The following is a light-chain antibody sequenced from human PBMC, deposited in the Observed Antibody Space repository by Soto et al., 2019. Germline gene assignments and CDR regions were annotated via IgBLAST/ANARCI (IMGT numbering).Light chain of an antibody. CDR1: QSVSNN. Sequence: ILMTQSPATLSVSPGERATLSCRASQSVSNNLAWYQQKPGQAPRLLIYDASTRATGIPARFSGSGSGTEVTLTIIGRQSEDFAVYYCRQYNNWPPWTFGQGTKVEIK. CDR3: RQYNNWPPWT. CDR2: DAS. J-gene: IGKJ1*01. V-gene: IGKV3-15*01.